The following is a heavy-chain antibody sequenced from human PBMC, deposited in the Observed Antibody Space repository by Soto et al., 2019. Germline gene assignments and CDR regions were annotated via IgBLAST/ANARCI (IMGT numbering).Heavy chain of an antibody. CDR1: GDSITGSSYY. CDR2: INDSGNT. J-gene: IGHJ4*02. D-gene: IGHD2-2*01. V-gene: IGHV4-39*01. CDR3: ARHLIGYCSTTTCFGPIDY. Sequence: SETLSLTCTVSGDSITGSSYYWGWVRQPPGKGLEWIGSINDSGNTYYSPSLKSRLTISVDTSKNQFSLKLSSVTAADTAVYYCARHLIGYCSTTTCFGPIDYWGRGALVTVSS.